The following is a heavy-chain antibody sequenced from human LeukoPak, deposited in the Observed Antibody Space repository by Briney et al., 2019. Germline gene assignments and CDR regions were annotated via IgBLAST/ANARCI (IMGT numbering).Heavy chain of an antibody. V-gene: IGHV3-21*01. D-gene: IGHD6-13*01. Sequence: GSLRLSCAASGFTFSSYSMNWVRQAPGKGLEWVSSISSSSSYIYYADSVKGRFTISRDNAKNSLYLQMNSLRAEDTAVYYCARDRSSSSWYVPFDYWGQGTLVTVSS. CDR3: ARDRSSSSWYVPFDY. CDR1: GFTFSSYS. J-gene: IGHJ4*02. CDR2: ISSSSSYI.